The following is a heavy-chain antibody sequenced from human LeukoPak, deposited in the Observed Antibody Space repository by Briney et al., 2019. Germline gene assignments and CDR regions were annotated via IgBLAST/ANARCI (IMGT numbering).Heavy chain of an antibody. D-gene: IGHD2-15*01. J-gene: IGHJ4*02. Sequence: GTSLRLSCAPSGFTFSSYAMHWVRQAPGKGLEWVAAIWYDGSKEYYADSVKGRFTISRDDSKSTLYLQMNSLRDEDTAVYYCARDPCSARSCPPWDWGQGTQVIVSS. CDR3: ARDPCSARSCPPWD. V-gene: IGHV3-33*01. CDR1: GFTFSSYA. CDR2: IWYDGSKE.